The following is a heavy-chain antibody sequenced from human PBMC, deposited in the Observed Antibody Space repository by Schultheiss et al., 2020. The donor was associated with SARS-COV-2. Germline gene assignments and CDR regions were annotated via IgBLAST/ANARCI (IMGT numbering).Heavy chain of an antibody. D-gene: IGHD6-19*01. CDR1: GYRFTNYW. V-gene: IGHV5-10-1*01. CDR3: ARRVAGTLDTVENWFDP. J-gene: IGHJ5*02. Sequence: GESLKISCQGSGYRFTNYWISWVRQMPGKGLEWMEKIDPSDSETNYSPSFQGHVTISADRSISTVYLQWSSLKASDTAMYYCARRVAGTLDTVENWFDPWGQGTLVTVSS. CDR2: IDPSDSET.